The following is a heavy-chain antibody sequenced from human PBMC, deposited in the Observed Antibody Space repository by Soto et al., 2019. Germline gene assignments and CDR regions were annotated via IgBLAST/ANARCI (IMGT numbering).Heavy chain of an antibody. CDR2: IYHSGST. J-gene: IGHJ4*02. V-gene: IGHV4-31*03. Sequence: QVQLQESGPGLVKPSQTLSLTCTVSGGSISSGANHWSWIRQHPGKGLEWIGYIYHSGSTHYNPSPKSRITISVDTSKTQFSLKLSSVTAADTAMYYCARVITFGGVMEYFDFWGQGTLVTVSS. D-gene: IGHD3-16*01. CDR3: ARVITFGGVMEYFDF. CDR1: GGSISSGANH.